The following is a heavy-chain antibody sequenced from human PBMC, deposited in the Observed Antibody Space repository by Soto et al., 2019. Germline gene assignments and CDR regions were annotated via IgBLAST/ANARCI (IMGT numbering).Heavy chain of an antibody. CDR2: ISYDGSNK. Sequence: PGGSLRLSCAASGFTFSSYAMHWVRQAPGKGLEWVAVISYDGSNKYYADSVKGRFTISRDNSKNTLYLQMNSLRAEDTAVYYCARAYEGDYFDYCGQGT. D-gene: IGHD3-16*01. V-gene: IGHV3-30-3*01. CDR1: GFTFSSYA. CDR3: ARAYEGDYFDY. J-gene: IGHJ4*02.